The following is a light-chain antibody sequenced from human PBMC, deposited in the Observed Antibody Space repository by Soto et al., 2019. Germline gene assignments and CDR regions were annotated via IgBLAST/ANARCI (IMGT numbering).Light chain of an antibody. V-gene: IGKV3-20*01. CDR1: QSVSSNL. J-gene: IGKJ4*01. CDR3: RQYGRSRGFA. Sequence: DSGCTPCPGTLSLSQGERATLSCRAIQSVSSNLLAWYQEKPSQAPGLLIYGASSSATGIPDRFSGSGSGTHFTLTISRLEPEDFAVYYCRQYGRSRGFAFGGGTKVDIK. CDR2: GAS.